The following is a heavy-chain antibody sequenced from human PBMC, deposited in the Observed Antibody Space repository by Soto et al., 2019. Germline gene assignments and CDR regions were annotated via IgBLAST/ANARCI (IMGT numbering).Heavy chain of an antibody. CDR1: GFTFSSDG. V-gene: IGHV3-33*08. CDR2: IYDDESHT. D-gene: IGHD6-13*01. J-gene: IGHJ6*02. CDR3: ARSLITALGPADV. Sequence: PGGSLRLSCAASGFTFSSDGMHWVRQAPGKGLEWVANIYDDESHTYYLDSVRDRFTISRDNAKNSLYLQTNSLRVEDTAIYFCARSLITALGPADVWGQGTMVTVSS.